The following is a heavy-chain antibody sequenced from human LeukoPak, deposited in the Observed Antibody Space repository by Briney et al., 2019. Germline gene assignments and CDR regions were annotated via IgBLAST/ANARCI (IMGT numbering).Heavy chain of an antibody. J-gene: IGHJ4*02. CDR3: ARGEVGAIDY. D-gene: IGHD1-26*01. CDR1: GYTFTGYY. V-gene: IGHV1-2*06. CDR2: INPNSGGT. Sequence: ASVKVSCKASGYTFTGYYMHWVRQAPGQGLEWVGRINPNSGGTNYAQKFQGRVTMTSDTSISTAYMELSRLRSDDTAVYYCARGEVGAIDYWGQGTLVTVSS.